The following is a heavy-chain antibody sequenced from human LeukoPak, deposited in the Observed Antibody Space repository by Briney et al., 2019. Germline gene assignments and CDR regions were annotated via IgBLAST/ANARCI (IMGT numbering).Heavy chain of an antibody. Sequence: GGSLRLSCATSGFTFSSHWMSWVRQAPGKGLEWVANIKQDGSEKYYVDSVRGRFTISRDNAKNSLYLQMNSLRAEDTAVYYCARGGGSYYYYWGQGSLVTVSP. J-gene: IGHJ4*02. V-gene: IGHV3-7*01. D-gene: IGHD1-26*01. CDR2: IKQDGSEK. CDR1: GFTFSSHW. CDR3: ARGGGSYYYY.